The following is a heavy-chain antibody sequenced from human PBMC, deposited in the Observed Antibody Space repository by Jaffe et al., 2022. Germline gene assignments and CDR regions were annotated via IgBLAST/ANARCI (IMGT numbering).Heavy chain of an antibody. D-gene: IGHD5-18*01. CDR3: AKPRGGYSYSFDS. CDR2: IYPADSDT. Sequence: EVQLVQSGAEVKKPGESLKISCKGSGYSFTSNWIAWVRQMPGKGLEWMGIIYPADSDTRYSPSFQGQVTISADKSISTAYLQWNSLKASDTAMYYCAKPRGGYSYSFDSWGQGTLVTVSS. J-gene: IGHJ4*02. V-gene: IGHV5-51*03. CDR1: GYSFTSNW.